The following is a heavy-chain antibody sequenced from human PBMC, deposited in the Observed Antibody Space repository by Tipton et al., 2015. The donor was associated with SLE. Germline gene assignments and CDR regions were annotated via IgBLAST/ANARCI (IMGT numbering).Heavy chain of an antibody. J-gene: IGHJ2*01. V-gene: IGHV4-34*01. Sequence: WSWTRQPPGKGLEWIGEINHSGSTNYNPSLKSRVTISVDTSKNQFSLKLSSVTAADTAVYYCARGLGDIAARTSWYFDLWGRGTLVTVSS. CDR3: ARGLGDIAARTSWYFDL. CDR2: INHSGST. D-gene: IGHD6-6*01.